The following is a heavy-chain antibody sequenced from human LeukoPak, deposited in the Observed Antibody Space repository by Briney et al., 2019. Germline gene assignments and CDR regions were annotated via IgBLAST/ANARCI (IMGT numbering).Heavy chain of an antibody. CDR1: GGSISSYY. D-gene: IGHD5-18*01. V-gene: IGHV4-59*01. J-gene: IGHJ4*02. CDR2: IYYSGST. CDR3: ARGYSYGYDFDY. Sequence: SETLSLTCTVPGGSISSYYWSWIRQPPGKGLEWIGYIYYSGSTNYNPSLKSRVTISVDTSKNQFSLKLSSVTSADTAVYYCARGYSYGYDFDYWGQGTLVTVSS.